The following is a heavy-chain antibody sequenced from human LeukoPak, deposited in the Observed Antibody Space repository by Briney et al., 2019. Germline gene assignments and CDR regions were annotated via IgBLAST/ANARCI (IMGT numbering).Heavy chain of an antibody. D-gene: IGHD6-13*01. J-gene: IGHJ6*04. CDR3: ARSGPGYSSSWYIYYGMDV. CDR2: IIPIFGTT. CDR1: GGTFRNYA. Sequence: EASVKVSCKASGGTFRNYAISWVRLAPGQGLEWMGGIIPIFGTTNYAQKFQGRVTITADDSTSTAYMELSSLRAEDTAVYYCARSGPGYSSSWYIYYGMDVWGKGTTVTVSS. V-gene: IGHV1-69*01.